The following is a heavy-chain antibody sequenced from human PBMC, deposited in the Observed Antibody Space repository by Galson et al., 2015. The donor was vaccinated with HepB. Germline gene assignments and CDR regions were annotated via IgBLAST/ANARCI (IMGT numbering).Heavy chain of an antibody. J-gene: IGHJ6*03. Sequence: CTVSGGSISSSTYYWSWIRQPAGKGLEWIGRIYTSGSTNYNPSLKSRITMSVDTSKNQFSLKLSSVTAADTAVYYCARVMGWVRGPYYYMDVWGKGTTVTVSS. V-gene: IGHV4-61*02. D-gene: IGHD3-10*01. CDR1: GGSISSSTYY. CDR2: IYTSGST. CDR3: ARVMGWVRGPYYYMDV.